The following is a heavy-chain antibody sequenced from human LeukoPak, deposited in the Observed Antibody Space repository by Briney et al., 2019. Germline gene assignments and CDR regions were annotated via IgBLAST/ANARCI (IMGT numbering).Heavy chain of an antibody. CDR3: ARDPYYGSGSYNP. D-gene: IGHD3-10*01. CDR1: GFTFSSYA. J-gene: IGHJ5*02. Sequence: QPGGSLRLSCAASGFTFSSYAMHWVRQAPGKGLEWVAVISYDGSNKYYADSAKGRFTISRDNAKNTLYLQVNSLRAEDTAVYYCARDPYYGSGSYNPWGQGTLVTVSS. CDR2: ISYDGSNK. V-gene: IGHV3-30-3*01.